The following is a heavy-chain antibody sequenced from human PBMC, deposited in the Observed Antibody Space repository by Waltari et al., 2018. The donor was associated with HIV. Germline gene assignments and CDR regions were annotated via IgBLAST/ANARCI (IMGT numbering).Heavy chain of an antibody. CDR3: ARDRLVGPPPGDWFDP. CDR2: ISSGSSYK. CDR1: GFTFSSYT. Sequence: EVQLVESGGGLVKPGGSLRLSCAASGFTFSSYTMNWVRQAPGKGLQWVSSISSGSSYKYYADSVKGRFTISRDNAKNSLFLQMNSLRAEDTAVYYCARDRLVGPPPGDWFDPWGQGTLVTVSS. V-gene: IGHV3-21*06. J-gene: IGHJ5*02. D-gene: IGHD3-22*01.